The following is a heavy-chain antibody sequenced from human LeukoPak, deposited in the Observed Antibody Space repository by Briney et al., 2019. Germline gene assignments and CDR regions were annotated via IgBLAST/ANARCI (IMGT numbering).Heavy chain of an antibody. J-gene: IGHJ4*02. V-gene: IGHV3-23*01. Sequence: PGGSLRLSCAASGFTFSSYAMSWVRQAPGKGLEWVSAISGSGGSTYYADSVKGRFTISRDNSKNTLYLRMNSLRAEDTAVYYCAKGDYGDYVFFDYWGQGTLVTVSS. D-gene: IGHD4-17*01. CDR2: ISGSGGST. CDR1: GFTFSSYA. CDR3: AKGDYGDYVFFDY.